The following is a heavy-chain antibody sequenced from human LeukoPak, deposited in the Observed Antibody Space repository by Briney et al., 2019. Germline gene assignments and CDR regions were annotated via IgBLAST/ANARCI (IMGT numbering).Heavy chain of an antibody. V-gene: IGHV4-34*01. CDR2: INHSGST. J-gene: IGHJ4*02. CDR3: AREKIYGGHDY. CDR1: GGSFSGYY. Sequence: PSETLSLTCAVYGGSFSGYYWSWIRQPPGKGLEWIGEINHSGSTNYNPSLKSRVTISVDTSKNQFSLKLSSVTAADTAVYYCAREKIYGGHDYWGQGTLVTVSS. D-gene: IGHD4-23*01.